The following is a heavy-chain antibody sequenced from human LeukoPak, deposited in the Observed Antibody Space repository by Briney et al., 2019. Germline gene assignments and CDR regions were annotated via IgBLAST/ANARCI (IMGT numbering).Heavy chain of an antibody. D-gene: IGHD6-13*01. V-gene: IGHV4-4*07. CDR1: GGSISSYY. J-gene: IGHJ3*02. CDR2: IYTNGST. Sequence: SETLSLTCTVSGGSISSYYRSWIRQPAGKGLEWIGRIYTNGSTNYNPSLKSRVTISVDTSKNQFSLKLSSVTAADTAVYYCARVRTGSSWYPDAFDIWGQGTMVTVSS. CDR3: ARVRTGSSWYPDAFDI.